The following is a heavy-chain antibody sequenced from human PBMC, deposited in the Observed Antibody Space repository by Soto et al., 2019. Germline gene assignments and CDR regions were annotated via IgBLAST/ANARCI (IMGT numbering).Heavy chain of an antibody. CDR2: IYSGGST. V-gene: IGHV3-66*01. CDR1: GFTVSSNY. CDR3: ARDYYYGSGSYYLDYYYGMDV. Sequence: EVQLVESGGGLVQPGGSLRLSCAASGFTVSSNYMSWVRQAPGKGLEWVSVIYSGGSTYYADSVKGRFTISRDNSKNTLYLQINSLRAEDTAVYYCARDYYYGSGSYYLDYYYGMDVWGQGPRSPSP. D-gene: IGHD3-10*01. J-gene: IGHJ6*02.